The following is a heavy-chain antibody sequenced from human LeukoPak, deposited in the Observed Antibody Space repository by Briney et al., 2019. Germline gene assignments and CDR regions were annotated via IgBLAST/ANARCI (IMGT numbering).Heavy chain of an antibody. V-gene: IGHV5-51*01. CDR2: IFPGDSDT. J-gene: IGHJ4*02. Sequence: GESLKISCKGSEYSFATYWIGWVRQMPGQGLEWMGIIFPGDSDTRYSPSFQGQVTISADKSISTAYLQWSSLKASDTAIYYCASEYCSGGNCYFDYWGQGTLITVSS. CDR3: ASEYCSGGNCYFDY. CDR1: EYSFATYW. D-gene: IGHD2-15*01.